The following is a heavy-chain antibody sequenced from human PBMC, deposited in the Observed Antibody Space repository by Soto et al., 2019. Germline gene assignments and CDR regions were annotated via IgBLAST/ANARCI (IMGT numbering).Heavy chain of an antibody. D-gene: IGHD4-4*01. Sequence: GGSLRLSCAASGFTFNTYTMNWVRQAPGKGLEWVSSSDGYTGHMYYAASVKGRFTISRDDAKNSLFLQMNSLRAEDTAVYFCSRAPTYNNVNTYYFGLDVWGQGTTVTVSS. CDR3: SRAPTYNNVNTYYFGLDV. J-gene: IGHJ6*02. CDR1: GFTFNTYT. V-gene: IGHV3-21*01. CDR2: SDGYTGHM.